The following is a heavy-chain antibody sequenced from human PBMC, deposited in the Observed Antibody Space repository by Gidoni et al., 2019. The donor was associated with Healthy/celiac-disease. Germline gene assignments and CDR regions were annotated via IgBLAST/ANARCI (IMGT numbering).Heavy chain of an antibody. J-gene: IGHJ5*02. CDR2: ISYDGSNK. D-gene: IGHD5-18*01. CDR3: ARGGQWIQLNWFDP. V-gene: IGHV3-30*04. CDR1: GFTFSSYA. Sequence: QVQLVESGGGVVQPGRSLRLSCAASGFTFSSYAMHWVRQAPGKGLEWVAVISYDGSNKYYADSVKGRFTISRDNSKNTLYLQMNSLRAEDTAVYYCARGGQWIQLNWFDPWGQGTLVTVSS.